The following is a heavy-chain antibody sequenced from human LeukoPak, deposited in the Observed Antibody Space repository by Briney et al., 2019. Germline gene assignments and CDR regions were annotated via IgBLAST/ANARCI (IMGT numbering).Heavy chain of an antibody. D-gene: IGHD2-8*02. CDR2: ISYDGSNK. J-gene: IGHJ4*02. Sequence: GRSLRLSCAASGFTFSSYGMHWVRQAPGKGLEWVAVISYDGSNKYYADSVKGRFTISRDNAKNTLYLQMNSLRAEDTAIYYCARGTGGNKFDYGGQGTLVTVSS. V-gene: IGHV3-30*03. CDR1: GFTFSSYG. CDR3: ARGTGGNKFDY.